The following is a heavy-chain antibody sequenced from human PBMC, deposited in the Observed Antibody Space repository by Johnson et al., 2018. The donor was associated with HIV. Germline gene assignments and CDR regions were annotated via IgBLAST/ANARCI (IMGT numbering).Heavy chain of an antibody. J-gene: IGHJ3*02. CDR2: IKSESDGGAT. D-gene: IGHD1-26*01. CDR3: ARVKGATNALDI. CDR1: GFTFSKPW. Sequence: VQLVESGGGLLQPGRSLRLSCAGSGFTFSKPWLTWVRHAPGKGLEWVARIKSESDGGATDYSVPVRGRFTVSRDDSKNTLYLQMNSLKTEDTSLYYCARVKGATNALDIWGPGTLVTVSS. V-gene: IGHV3-15*01.